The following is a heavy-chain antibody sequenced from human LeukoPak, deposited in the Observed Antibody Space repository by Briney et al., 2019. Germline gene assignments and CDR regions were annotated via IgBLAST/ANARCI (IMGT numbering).Heavy chain of an antibody. CDR3: ARGPQPVGYHYIDV. Sequence: SQTLSLTCAISGYIVSDTSAAWNWIRHSPSRGLEWLGRTYYRSTWYNDYAVSVKSRIIINPDTSKNQFSLQLNSVTPEDTAVYYCARGPQPVGYHYIDVWDKGTTVTVSS. CDR1: GYIVSDTSAA. V-gene: IGHV6-1*01. D-gene: IGHD1-14*01. CDR2: TYYRSTWYN. J-gene: IGHJ6*03.